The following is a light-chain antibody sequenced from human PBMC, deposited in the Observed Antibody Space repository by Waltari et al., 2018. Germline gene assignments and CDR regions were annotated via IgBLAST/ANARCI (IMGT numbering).Light chain of an antibody. CDR1: SSDIRYYNV. Sequence: QAAPNQPPSMSGSPGQSVTIYCTGTSSDIRYYNVVFWYRQHPGKAPKLMIYEVSKRPSGVSDRFSGSKSGNTASLTISGLQAEDEADYYCSSYAGSNTYIFGIGTRLTVL. CDR3: SSYAGSNTYI. V-gene: IGLV2-11*01. J-gene: IGLJ1*01. CDR2: EVS.